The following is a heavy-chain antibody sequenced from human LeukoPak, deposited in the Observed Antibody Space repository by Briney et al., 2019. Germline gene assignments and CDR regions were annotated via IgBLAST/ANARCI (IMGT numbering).Heavy chain of an antibody. J-gene: IGHJ4*02. Sequence: GGSLRLSCAASGFTFSSYSMNWVRQAPGKGLEWVAVISYDGSNKYHADSVKGRFTISRDNSKNTLYLQMNSLRAEDTAVYYCAKGGDIVVGLWGSFDYWGQGTLVTVSS. V-gene: IGHV3-30*18. CDR2: ISYDGSNK. CDR3: AKGGDIVVGLWGSFDY. CDR1: GFTFSSYS. D-gene: IGHD2-15*01.